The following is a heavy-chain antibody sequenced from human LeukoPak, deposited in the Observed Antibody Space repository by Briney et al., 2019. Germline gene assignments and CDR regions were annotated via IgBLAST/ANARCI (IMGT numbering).Heavy chain of an antibody. CDR2: TNPSGGST. V-gene: IGHV1-46*01. D-gene: IGHD2-2*01. CDR1: GYTFTSYY. Sequence: GASVKVSCKASGYTFTSYYMHWVRQAPGQGLEWMGITNPSGGSTTYAQKFQGRVTMTRDTSTSTVYMELSSLRSEDTAVYYCARDIVVVPVAKGFDYWGQGTLVTVSS. J-gene: IGHJ4*02. CDR3: ARDIVVVPVAKGFDY.